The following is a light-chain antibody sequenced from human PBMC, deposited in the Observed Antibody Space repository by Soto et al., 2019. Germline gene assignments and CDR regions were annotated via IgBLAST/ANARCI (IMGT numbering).Light chain of an antibody. V-gene: IGKV1-39*01. CDR2: AAS. Sequence: DIQMTQSPSSLSASVGDRVTITCRASQSSSSYLNWYQQKPGKAPKLLIYAASSLQSGDPSRFSGSGSGTDFTLTISSLQPEDFATYYCQQCYSTLWTFGQGTKVDIK. CDR1: QSSSSY. CDR3: QQCYSTLWT. J-gene: IGKJ1*01.